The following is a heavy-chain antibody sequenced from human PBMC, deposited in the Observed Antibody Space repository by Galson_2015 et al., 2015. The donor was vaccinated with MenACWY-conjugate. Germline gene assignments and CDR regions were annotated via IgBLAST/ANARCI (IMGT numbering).Heavy chain of an antibody. CDR3: ARGEGATITRDYWYFDL. Sequence: SLRLSCAASGFTFSSYDMHWVRQATGKGLEWVSAIGTAGDPYYPGSVKGRFTISRENTKNSLYLQMNSLRAGDTAVYYCARGEGATITRDYWYFDLWGRGTLSLSPQ. J-gene: IGHJ2*01. D-gene: IGHD5-12*01. CDR2: IGTAGDP. CDR1: GFTFSSYD. V-gene: IGHV3-13*05.